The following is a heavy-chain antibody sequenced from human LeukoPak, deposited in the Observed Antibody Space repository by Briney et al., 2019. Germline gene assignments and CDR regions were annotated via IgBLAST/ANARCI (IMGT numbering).Heavy chain of an antibody. V-gene: IGHV4-34*01. CDR2: INHSGST. J-gene: IGHJ6*03. D-gene: IGHD3-10*01. CDR1: GFTVSSNY. Sequence: PGGSLRLSCAASGFTVSSNYMSWVRQAPGKGLEWIGEINHSGSTNYNPSLKSRVTISVDTSKNQFSLKLSSVTAADTAVYYCARLEGSRITMVRGVIKSYYYYMDVWGKGTTVTISS. CDR3: ARLEGSRITMVRGVIKSYYYYMDV.